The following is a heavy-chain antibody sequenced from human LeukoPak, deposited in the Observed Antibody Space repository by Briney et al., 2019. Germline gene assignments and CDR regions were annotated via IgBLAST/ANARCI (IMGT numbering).Heavy chain of an antibody. Sequence: PGGSLRLSCAASGFTFSSYGMHWVRQAPGKGLEWVAVMSYNGQITYYAVSVKGRFTISRDNSQNMLYLQMNSLRVDDTSVYYCAKVQLERRELLPNFDSWGQGTLDTLPS. CDR2: MSYNGQIT. V-gene: IGHV3-30*18. CDR1: GFTFSSYG. J-gene: IGHJ4*02. D-gene: IGHD1-1*01. CDR3: AKVQLERRELLPNFDS.